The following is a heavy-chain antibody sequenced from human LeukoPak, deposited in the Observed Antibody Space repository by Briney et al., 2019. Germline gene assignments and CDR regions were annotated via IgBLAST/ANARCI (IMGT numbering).Heavy chain of an antibody. D-gene: IGHD3-22*01. Sequence: GGSLRLSCAASGFSFSSYAMTWVRQAPGKGLEWVSDISGSAGGTYHADSVKGRFTISRDSAKNSLYLQMNSLRDEDTAVYYCARGTYFYDSSGYYHGWYFDYWGQGTLVTVSS. CDR2: ISGSAGGT. J-gene: IGHJ4*02. CDR1: GFSFSSYA. CDR3: ARGTYFYDSSGYYHGWYFDY. V-gene: IGHV3-23*01.